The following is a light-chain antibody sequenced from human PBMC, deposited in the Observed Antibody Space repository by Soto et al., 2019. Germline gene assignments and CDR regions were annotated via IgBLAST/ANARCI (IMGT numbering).Light chain of an antibody. Sequence: ELVLTQSPASLSVSPGETVTLSCRTSQSIGSFLAWYRQRPGQTPRLLIHDASNRPPGVPARISGSGSQTDFTLTINSFEPEDSAVYFCQQRNSPPFTFGPGTEVNIK. V-gene: IGKV3-11*01. CDR2: DAS. CDR3: QQRNSPPFT. CDR1: QSIGSF. J-gene: IGKJ3*01.